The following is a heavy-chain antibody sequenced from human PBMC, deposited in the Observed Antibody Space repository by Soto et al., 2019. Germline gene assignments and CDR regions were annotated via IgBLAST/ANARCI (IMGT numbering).Heavy chain of an antibody. CDR3: ARGDSSGYSYLSLYYYPMVV. CDR1: GGSFTSHA. Sequence: QVQLVQSGAEVKKPGSSVKVSCKASGGSFTSHAFSWVRQAPGQGLEWMGGIITIFGTADYAQRFQGRVTINADESTNTAYMELSSLTSEDTAVYYCARGDSSGYSYLSLYYYPMVVWGQGTTVTVSS. D-gene: IGHD3-22*01. J-gene: IGHJ6*02. CDR2: IITIFGTA. V-gene: IGHV1-69*01.